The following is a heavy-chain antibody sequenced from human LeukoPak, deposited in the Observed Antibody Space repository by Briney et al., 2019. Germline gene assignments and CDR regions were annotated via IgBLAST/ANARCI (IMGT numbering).Heavy chain of an antibody. CDR3: ARDPAYDSSGYSYYYYMDV. J-gene: IGHJ6*03. CDR1: GGSISSYY. CDR2: IYYSGST. D-gene: IGHD3-22*01. Sequence: ASETLSLTCTVSGGSISSYYWSWIRQPPGKGLEWIGYIYYSGSTNYNPSLKSRVTISVDTSKNQFSLKLSSVTAADTAVYYCARDPAYDSSGYSYYYYMDVWGKGTTVTVSS. V-gene: IGHV4-59*01.